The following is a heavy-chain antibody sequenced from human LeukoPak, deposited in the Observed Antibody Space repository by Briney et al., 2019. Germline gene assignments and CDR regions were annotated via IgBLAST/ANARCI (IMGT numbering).Heavy chain of an antibody. D-gene: IGHD6-19*01. CDR1: GFTLIDYN. J-gene: IGHJ5*02. CDR2: IQFDGKVE. Sequence: GGSLGLSCAASGFTLIDYNMHWARQAPGKGLEYVAFIQFDGKVEYYADSVKGRFTMSRDKSKNTLYLHVNSLRREDTAVYFCGRGAAVAVGPWGQGTLVTVSS. V-gene: IGHV3-30*02. CDR3: GRGAAVAVGP.